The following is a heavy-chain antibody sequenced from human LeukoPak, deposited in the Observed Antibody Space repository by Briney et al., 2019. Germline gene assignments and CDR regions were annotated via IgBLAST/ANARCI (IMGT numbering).Heavy chain of an antibody. CDR3: AKALPVYFDWLFRDY. D-gene: IGHD3-9*01. V-gene: IGHV3-23*01. J-gene: IGHJ4*02. CDR2: ISGSGGST. CDR1: GFTFSSYS. Sequence: GGSLRLSCAASGFTFSSYSMNWVRQAPGKGLEWVSAISGSGGSTYYADSVKGRFTISRDNSKNTLYLQMNSLRAEDTAVYYCAKALPVYFDWLFRDYWGQGTLVTVSS.